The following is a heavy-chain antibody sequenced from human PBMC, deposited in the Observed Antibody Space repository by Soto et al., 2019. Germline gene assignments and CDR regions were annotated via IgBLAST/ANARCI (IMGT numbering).Heavy chain of an antibody. CDR2: INAGNGNT. CDR1: GYTFTSYA. J-gene: IGHJ4*02. D-gene: IGHD2-8*02. Sequence: QVQLVQSGAEEKKPGASVKVSCKASGYTFTSYAIHWVRQAPGKRLEWLGWINAGNGNTKYSQKFQGRVTITRDTSASTAYMALSSLTSEDTSVYYCARGDWWLFDYWGQGTLVTLSS. V-gene: IGHV1-3*05. CDR3: ARGDWWLFDY.